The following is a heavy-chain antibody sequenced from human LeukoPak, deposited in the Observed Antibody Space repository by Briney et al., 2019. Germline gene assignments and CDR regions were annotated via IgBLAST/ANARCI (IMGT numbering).Heavy chain of an antibody. Sequence: ASVKVSCKASGYTFINYGISWVRQAPGQGLEWMGWISAYNGNTNYAQKVQDRVTMTTDTSTSTTYVELRSLRSDDTAVYYCASYVIVGASVWGYWGQGTLVTVSS. V-gene: IGHV1-18*01. CDR1: GYTFINYG. J-gene: IGHJ4*02. CDR3: ASYVIVGASVWGY. D-gene: IGHD1-26*01. CDR2: ISAYNGNT.